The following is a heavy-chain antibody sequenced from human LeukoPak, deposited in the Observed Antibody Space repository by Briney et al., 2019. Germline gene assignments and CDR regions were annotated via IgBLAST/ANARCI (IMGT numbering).Heavy chain of an antibody. V-gene: IGHV5-51*01. CDR2: IYPGDSDT. Sequence: GESLKISCKGSGYSFTIYWIGWVRQMPGKGLEWMGIIYPGDSDTRYSPSFQGQVTISADKSISTAYLQGRSLKASDTAMYYCARRGPCNSCPTNFDSWGQGTLVTVSS. J-gene: IGHJ4*02. CDR3: ARRGPCNSCPTNFDS. D-gene: IGHD2-2*01. CDR1: GYSFTIYW.